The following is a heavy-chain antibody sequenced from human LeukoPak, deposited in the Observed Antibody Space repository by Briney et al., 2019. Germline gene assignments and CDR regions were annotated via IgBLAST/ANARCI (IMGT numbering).Heavy chain of an antibody. V-gene: IGHV3-48*02. CDR3: AKELSAGTGGGWEDYFDY. Sequence: PGGSLRLSCAASGFTFTSYSMNWVRQAPGKGLEWISYISSSSSTIYYAHSVKGRFTISRDNAKNSLYLQMNSLRDEDTAVYYCAKELSAGTGGGWEDYFDYWGQGTLVTVSA. D-gene: IGHD6-13*01. CDR2: ISSSSSTI. CDR1: GFTFTSYS. J-gene: IGHJ4*02.